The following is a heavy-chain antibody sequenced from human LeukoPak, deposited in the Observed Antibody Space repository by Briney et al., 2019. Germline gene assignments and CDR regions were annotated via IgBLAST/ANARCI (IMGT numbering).Heavy chain of an antibody. Sequence: GGSLRLSCAASGLSFGFYAMSWVRQAPGKGLEWVSSISGGGAGTYYADSVRGRFTISRDNSKNTLYLQMDSLRAEDTALYYCAKDFVRYNIQFDYWGQGALVTVSS. V-gene: IGHV3-23*01. CDR2: ISGGGAGT. CDR3: AKDFVRYNIQFDY. CDR1: GLSFGFYA. D-gene: IGHD1-14*01. J-gene: IGHJ4*02.